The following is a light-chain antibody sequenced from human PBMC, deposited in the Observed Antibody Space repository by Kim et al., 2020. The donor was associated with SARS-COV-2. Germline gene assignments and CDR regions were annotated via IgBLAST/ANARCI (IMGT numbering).Light chain of an antibody. V-gene: IGLV7-43*01. J-gene: IGLJ3*02. CDR2: TAS. Sequence: QIVVTQEPSLTVSPGGTVTLTFASNTGAVTSGYYPNWFQLKPGQAPRSLIHTASGRHLWTPARFSGSLLGGKAALTLSGVQPEDEAEYYCLRYYGGVWVFGGGTQLTVL. CDR1: TGAVTSGYY. CDR3: LRYYGGVWV.